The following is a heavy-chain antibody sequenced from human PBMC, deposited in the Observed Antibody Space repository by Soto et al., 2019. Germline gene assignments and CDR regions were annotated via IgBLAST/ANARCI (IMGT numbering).Heavy chain of an antibody. CDR3: VRIRSGSYYFYYFDY. J-gene: IGHJ4*02. V-gene: IGHV2-70*01. CDR1: GFSLTTSGMC. CDR2: IDWDDDT. D-gene: IGHD1-26*01. Sequence: SGPTLVNPTQTLTLTCTFSGFSLTTSGMCVSWIRQPPGKALEWLAVIDWDDDTYYSTSLKTRLTISKDTSKNQVVLTMTNMDPVDTATYYCVRIRSGSYYFYYFDYWGQGKLVTVSS.